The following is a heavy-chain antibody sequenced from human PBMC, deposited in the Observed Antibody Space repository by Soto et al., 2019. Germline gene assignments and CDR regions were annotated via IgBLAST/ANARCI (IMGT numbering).Heavy chain of an antibody. V-gene: IGHV3-21*01. J-gene: IGHJ4*02. CDR2: ISSSSSYI. D-gene: IGHD4-4*01. CDR1: GFTFRSYS. Sequence: GGSLRLSCAASGFTFRSYSMNWVRQAPGKGLEWVSSISSSSSYIYYADSVKGRFTISRDNAKNSLYLQMNSLRAEDTAVYYCASFDYSNYDFDYWGQGTLVTVSS. CDR3: ASFDYSNYDFDY.